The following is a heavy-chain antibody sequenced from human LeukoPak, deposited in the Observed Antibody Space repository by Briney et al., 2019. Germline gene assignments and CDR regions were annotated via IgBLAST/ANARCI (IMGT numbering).Heavy chain of an antibody. D-gene: IGHD2-2*01. CDR3: AKEERYCSRASCYFGYFYYMDV. CDR2: IRYDGSNK. CDR1: GFTFSSYG. J-gene: IGHJ6*03. Sequence: GGSLRLSCAASGFTFSSYGMHWVRQAPGKGLEWVTFIRYDGSNKYYADSVKGRFTISRDNSKNTLYLQMNSLRAEDTAVYYCAKEERYCSRASCYFGYFYYMDVWGKGTTATVSS. V-gene: IGHV3-30*02.